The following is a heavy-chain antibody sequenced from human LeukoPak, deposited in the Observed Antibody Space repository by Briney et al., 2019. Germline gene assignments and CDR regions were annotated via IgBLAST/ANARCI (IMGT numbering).Heavy chain of an antibody. D-gene: IGHD3-3*01. V-gene: IGHV3-23*01. J-gene: IGHJ3*02. CDR3: AKLAAPLLEWLSDDAFDI. CDR1: GFTFSSYA. CDR2: ISGSGGDT. Sequence: GGSLRLSCAACGFTFSSYAMSWLRQAPGKGLEWVSAISGSGGDTYYADSVKGRFTISRDNSKNTLYLQMNSLRAEDTAVYYCAKLAAPLLEWLSDDAFDIWGQGTMVTVSS.